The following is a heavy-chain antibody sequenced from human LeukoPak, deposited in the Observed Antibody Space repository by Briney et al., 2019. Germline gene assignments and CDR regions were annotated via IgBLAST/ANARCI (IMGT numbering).Heavy chain of an antibody. Sequence: PGGSLRLSCAASGFTFSSYAMSWVRQAPGKGLEWVSVISGSGDNTYYADSVKGRFTISRDNSENTLYLQINSLRAEDTAVYYCARDAGAARYHGMDVWGQGTTVTVPS. CDR2: ISGSGDNT. D-gene: IGHD6-13*01. J-gene: IGHJ6*02. CDR3: ARDAGAARYHGMDV. CDR1: GFTFSSYA. V-gene: IGHV3-23*01.